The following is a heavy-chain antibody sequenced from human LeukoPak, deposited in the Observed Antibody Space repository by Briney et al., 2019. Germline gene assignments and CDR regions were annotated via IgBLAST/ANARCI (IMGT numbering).Heavy chain of an antibody. D-gene: IGHD1/OR15-1a*01. Sequence: GGSLRLSCAASGFTFSSFPMSWVRQAPGKGLEWVSAISVSGGITYYADSVKGRFTISRDNSKNTLYLQMNSLRGEDTAVYYCAKRLEQSAFDSWGQGTLVTVSS. CDR1: GFTFSSFP. CDR2: ISVSGGIT. CDR3: AKRLEQSAFDS. V-gene: IGHV3-23*01. J-gene: IGHJ4*02.